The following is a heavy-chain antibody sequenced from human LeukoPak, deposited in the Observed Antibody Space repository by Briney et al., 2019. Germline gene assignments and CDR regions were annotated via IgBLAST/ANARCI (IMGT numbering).Heavy chain of an antibody. CDR2: ISGCGGGT. CDR3: AKANYDSSGYYQYYFDY. V-gene: IGHV3-23*01. D-gene: IGHD3-22*01. J-gene: IGHJ4*02. CDR1: GFTFSSYA. Sequence: GGSLRLSCAASGFTFSSYAMSRVRQAPGKGLEWVSAISGCGGGTYYADSVKGRFTISRDNSKNTLYLQMNSLRAEDTAVYYCAKANYDSSGYYQYYFDYWGQGTLVTVSS.